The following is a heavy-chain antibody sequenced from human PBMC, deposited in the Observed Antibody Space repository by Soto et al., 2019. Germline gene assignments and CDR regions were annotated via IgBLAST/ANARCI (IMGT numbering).Heavy chain of an antibody. CDR3: AREGGLVGATSSPAY. CDR2: IIPIFGTA. J-gene: IGHJ4*02. D-gene: IGHD1-26*01. Sequence: GASVKVSCKASGGTFSNYAISWVRQAPGQGLEWMGGIIPIFGTANYAQKFQGRVTITADEFTSTAYMELSGLRSEDTAVYYCAREGGLVGATSSPAYWGQGTLVTVSS. CDR1: GGTFSNYA. V-gene: IGHV1-69*13.